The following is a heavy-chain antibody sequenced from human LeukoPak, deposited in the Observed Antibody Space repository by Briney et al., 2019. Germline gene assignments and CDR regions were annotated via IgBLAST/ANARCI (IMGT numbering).Heavy chain of an antibody. Sequence: SETLSLTCSVSGGSISSSDDYWGFVRQTPGKGLEWMGSIYYTGSSHYNPSLKSRATISVDTSKNQFSLKLSSVTAADTAVYYCARENGHYYDSSGYFRGGNSRAGDRGRYEIDYWGQGTLVTVSS. V-gene: IGHV4-39*07. CDR1: GGSISSSDDY. J-gene: IGHJ4*02. D-gene: IGHD3-22*01. CDR3: ARENGHYYDSSGYFRGGNSRAGDRGRYEIDY. CDR2: IYYTGSS.